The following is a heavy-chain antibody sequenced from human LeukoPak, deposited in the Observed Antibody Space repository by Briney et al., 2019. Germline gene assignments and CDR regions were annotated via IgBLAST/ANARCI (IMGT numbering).Heavy chain of an antibody. J-gene: IGHJ1*01. CDR1: GFAFSSYS. Sequence: GGSLRLSCAASGFAFSSYSMNWVRQVPGKGLEWVSSISSSSRYTYYGDSVKGRFTISRDNAQNSLYLQMNSLRAEDTAVYYCARDLTSSSTAYFQHWGQGTLVTVSS. D-gene: IGHD6-6*01. CDR2: ISSSSRYT. CDR3: ARDLTSSSTAYFQH. V-gene: IGHV3-21*01.